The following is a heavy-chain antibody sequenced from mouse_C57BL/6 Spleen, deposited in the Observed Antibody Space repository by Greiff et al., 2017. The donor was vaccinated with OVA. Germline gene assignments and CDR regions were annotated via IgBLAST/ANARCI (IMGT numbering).Heavy chain of an antibody. CDR2: IHPNSGST. J-gene: IGHJ3*01. CDR3: ARRSSDYDGSFAY. D-gene: IGHD2-4*01. V-gene: IGHV1-64*01. Sequence: QVQLQQPGAELVKPGASVKLSCKASGYTFTSYWMHWVKQRPGQGLEWIGMIHPNSGSTNYNEMIKSKATLTVDKSSSTDYMRLSSLTSEDSAVIYCARRSSDYDGSFAYWGQGTLVTVSS. CDR1: GYTFTSYW.